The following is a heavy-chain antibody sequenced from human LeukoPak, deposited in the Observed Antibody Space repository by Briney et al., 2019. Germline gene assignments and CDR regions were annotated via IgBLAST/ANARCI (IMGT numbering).Heavy chain of an antibody. CDR3: AKDGSWSCTD. CDR1: GSTFSRSA. Sequence: GGSLRLSCAASGSTFSRSAMHWVRQGPGKGLEWVAYIAHHGNNKYYADSVKGRFTISRDNSKGTLFSQMNSLRVDDTAVYYCAKDGSWSCTDWGQGTLVRVSS. CDR2: IAHHGNNK. J-gene: IGHJ4*02. D-gene: IGHD2-8*02. V-gene: IGHV3-30*02.